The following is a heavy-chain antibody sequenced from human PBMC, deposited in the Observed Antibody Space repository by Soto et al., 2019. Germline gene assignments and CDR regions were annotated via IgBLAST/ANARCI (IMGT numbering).Heavy chain of an antibody. V-gene: IGHV1-2*02. D-gene: IGHD3-3*01. Sequence: QLHLVQSGAVVKKPGASVTVSCSASGYPVTAYYMHWVRQAPGRGLEWMGGINPATGAAKYTQTFQGRVPMARDTSPSTGFMELSGLASEDPAVFYCARGGGVGVAGSAAFDMWGQGTLVTVSS. CDR1: GYPVTAYY. CDR3: ARGGGVGVAGSAAFDM. J-gene: IGHJ3*02. CDR2: INPATGAA.